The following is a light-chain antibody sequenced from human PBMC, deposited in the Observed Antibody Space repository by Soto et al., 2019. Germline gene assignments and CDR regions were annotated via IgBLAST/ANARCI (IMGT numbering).Light chain of an antibody. CDR2: TAT. V-gene: IGKV1-39*01. CDR3: QQSYTAPPWT. Sequence: DIRMTQSPSSLSASVGDTITITCRASQNIRSYLNWYQHKPGKAPNLLIYTATSLHSEVPSRFSGSGSETDFTLTITSLEPDDFATYYCQQSYTAPPWTFG. J-gene: IGKJ1*01. CDR1: QNIRSY.